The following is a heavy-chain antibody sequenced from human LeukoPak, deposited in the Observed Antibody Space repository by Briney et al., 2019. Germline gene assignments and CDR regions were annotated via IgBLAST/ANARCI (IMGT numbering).Heavy chain of an antibody. J-gene: IGHJ6*03. Sequence: SETLSLTCAVYGGSFSGYYWSWIRQPPGKGLEWIGEINHSGSTNYNPSLKSRVTISVDTSKNQFSLKLSSVTAADTAVYYCARWVRYSLYNYMDVWGKGTTVTVSS. CDR3: ARWVRYSLYNYMDV. V-gene: IGHV4-34*01. D-gene: IGHD2-15*01. CDR2: INHSGST. CDR1: GGSFSGYY.